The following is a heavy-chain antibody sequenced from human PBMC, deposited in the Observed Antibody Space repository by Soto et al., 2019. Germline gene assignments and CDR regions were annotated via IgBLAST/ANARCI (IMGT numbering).Heavy chain of an antibody. CDR3: TGPHQYYGSGR. V-gene: IGHV3-48*01. D-gene: IGHD3-10*01. Sequence: EVQLVESGGGLVQPGGSLRLSCAASGFTFSTFSMNWVRQAPGKGLEWVSYISSSSGAEYYADSVKGRFTISSDNAENSLYLQMNSLRAEDTAVYYCTGPHQYYGSGRWGQGTLVTVAS. CDR1: GFTFSTFS. J-gene: IGHJ4*02. CDR2: ISSSSGAE.